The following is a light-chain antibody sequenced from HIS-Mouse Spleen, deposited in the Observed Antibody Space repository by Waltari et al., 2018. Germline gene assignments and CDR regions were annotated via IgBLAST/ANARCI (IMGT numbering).Light chain of an antibody. V-gene: IGLV2-14*03. J-gene: IGLJ3*02. Sequence: QSALTQPAYVSGSPGQSITISCPGTSRDVGGYNYVSWYQQHPGKAPKLMIYDVSNRPSGVSNRFSGSKSGNTASLTISGLQAEDEADYYCSSYTSSSTLQVFGGGTKLTVL. CDR1: SRDVGGYNY. CDR2: DVS. CDR3: SSYTSSSTLQV.